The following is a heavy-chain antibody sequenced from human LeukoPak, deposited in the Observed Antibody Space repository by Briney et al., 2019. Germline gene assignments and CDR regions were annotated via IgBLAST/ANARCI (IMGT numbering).Heavy chain of an antibody. Sequence: ASVKVSCKASGGTFSSYEISWVRQATGQGIERMGWMNPNSGNTGYAQKFQGRVTITRNTSISTAYMELSSLRSEDTAVYYCARAPSLLITGTKRLKKPYYFDYWGQGTLVTVSS. CDR2: MNPNSGNT. D-gene: IGHD1-7*01. CDR1: GGTFSSYE. J-gene: IGHJ4*02. CDR3: ARAPSLLITGTKRLKKPYYFDY. V-gene: IGHV1-8*03.